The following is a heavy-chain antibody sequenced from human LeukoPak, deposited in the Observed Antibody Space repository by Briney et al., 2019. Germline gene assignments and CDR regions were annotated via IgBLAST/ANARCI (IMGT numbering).Heavy chain of an antibody. CDR3: ARSYNNYGYFDY. CDR2: INPSGGDT. Sequence: ASVKVSCKASGYTFTTYYMHWVRQAPGQGLEWVGIINPSGGDTSYAQRFLGRVTMTRDTSTSTLYMELSSLRSEDTAVYYCARSYNNYGYFDYWGQGTLVTVSS. D-gene: IGHD4-11*01. V-gene: IGHV1-46*01. CDR1: GYTFTTYY. J-gene: IGHJ4*02.